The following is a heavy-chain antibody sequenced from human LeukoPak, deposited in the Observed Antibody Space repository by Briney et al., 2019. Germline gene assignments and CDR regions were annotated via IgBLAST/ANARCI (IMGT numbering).Heavy chain of an antibody. Sequence: PGGSLRLSCAASGFTFSSYSMNWVRQAPGKGLEWVSYISSSSNTIYYADSVKGRFTISRDNAKNSLYLQMNSLRAEDTAVYYCARDDYTRYWGQGTLVTVSS. CDR3: ARDDYTRY. CDR2: ISSSSNTI. J-gene: IGHJ4*02. CDR1: GFTFSSYS. V-gene: IGHV3-48*01. D-gene: IGHD4-11*01.